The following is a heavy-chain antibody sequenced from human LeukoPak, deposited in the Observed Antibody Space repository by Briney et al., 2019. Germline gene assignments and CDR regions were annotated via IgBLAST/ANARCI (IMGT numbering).Heavy chain of an antibody. D-gene: IGHD6-19*01. J-gene: IGHJ4*02. V-gene: IGHV1-2*02. CDR3: ATVDQWLAYDY. Sequence: ASVNVSCKASGYTFTGYYIHWVRQAPGQGLEWMGWINPNTGGTNFAQKFQGRVTMTRDTSITTTHMELSSLRSDDTAVYYCATVDQWLAYDYWGQGTLATVSS. CDR2: INPNTGGT. CDR1: GYTFTGYY.